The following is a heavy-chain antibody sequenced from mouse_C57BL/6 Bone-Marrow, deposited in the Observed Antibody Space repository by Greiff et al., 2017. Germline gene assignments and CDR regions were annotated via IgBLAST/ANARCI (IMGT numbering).Heavy chain of an antibody. CDR1: GYTFTGYW. Sequence: QVQLKQPGAGLVKPGASVKLSSTASGYTFTGYWMHWVRQAPGRGLEWIGRIGPNSGGIKYNETFKGKGTLTVDKPYSTAYMQLSSLRSEDAAIYYCARGDYDMAWFAYWGQGTLVTVSA. V-gene: IGHV1-62-3*01. D-gene: IGHD2-4*01. CDR3: ARGDYDMAWFAY. CDR2: IGPNSGGI. J-gene: IGHJ3*01.